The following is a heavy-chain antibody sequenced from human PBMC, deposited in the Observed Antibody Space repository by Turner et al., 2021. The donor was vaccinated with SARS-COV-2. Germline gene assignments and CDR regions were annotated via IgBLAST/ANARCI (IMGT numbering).Heavy chain of an antibody. V-gene: IGHV4-34*01. D-gene: IGHD3-3*01. CDR3: ARGDDPRKSGVV. CDR2: VHPYGTT. CDR1: GGSFSGYY. J-gene: IGHJ4*02. Sequence: QVQLQQWGAGPLKPSETLSLICAVNGGSFSGYYWTWIRQPPGKGLEWIGDVHPYGTTYYNPSLKSRVSMSVDTSKNQFSLKLNSVTAADTAFYYCARGDDPRKSGVVWGQGTLVTVSS.